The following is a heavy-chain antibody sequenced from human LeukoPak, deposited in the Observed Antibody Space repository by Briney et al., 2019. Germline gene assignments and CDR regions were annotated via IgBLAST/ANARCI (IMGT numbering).Heavy chain of an antibody. CDR2: IYYSGST. CDR3: ARGGMVRGVSFDL. J-gene: IGHJ2*01. Sequence: SETLFLTCTVSGGSISSGDYYWSWIRQPPGKGLEWIGYIYYSGSTYYNPSLKSRVTISVDTSKNQFSLKLSSVTAADTAVYYCARGGMVRGVSFDLWGRGTLVTVSS. D-gene: IGHD3-10*01. CDR1: GGSISSGDYY. V-gene: IGHV4-30-4*01.